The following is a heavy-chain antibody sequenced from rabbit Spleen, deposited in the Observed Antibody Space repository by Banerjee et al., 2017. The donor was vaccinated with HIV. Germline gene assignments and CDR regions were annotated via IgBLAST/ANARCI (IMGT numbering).Heavy chain of an antibody. CDR3: ARDTGSSFSSYGMDL. CDR2: INTITGKT. CDR1: GFSFSEKEV. J-gene: IGHJ6*01. Sequence: QEQLEESGGGLVKPEGSLTLTCKASGFSFSEKEVMCWVRQAPGKGLEWIGCINTITGKTVYATWAKGRFTISRASSTTVFLQMTSLTAADTATYFCARDTGSSFSSYGMDLWGPGTLVTDS. D-gene: IGHD8-1*01. V-gene: IGHV1S45*01.